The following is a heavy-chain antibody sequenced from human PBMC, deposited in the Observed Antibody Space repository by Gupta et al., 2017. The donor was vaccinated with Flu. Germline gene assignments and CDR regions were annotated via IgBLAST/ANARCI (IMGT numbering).Heavy chain of an antibody. Sequence: QVQLQESGPGLVKPWETLSLTCSVSGGSITSRTNYLDWIRHSPGRGLEWIGTIFYRGSTTYNPSLRSRVVRSVDTSKNQFFLKLASVTAADTAVYYCARRREDVTGYHYFDYWGQGTPVTVSS. V-gene: IGHV4-39*01. CDR2: IFYRGST. CDR3: ARRREDVTGYHYFDY. J-gene: IGHJ4*02. CDR1: GGSITSRTNY. D-gene: IGHD3-9*01.